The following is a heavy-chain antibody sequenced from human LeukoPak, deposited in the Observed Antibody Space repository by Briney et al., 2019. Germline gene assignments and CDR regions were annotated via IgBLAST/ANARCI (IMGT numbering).Heavy chain of an antibody. D-gene: IGHD6-19*01. V-gene: IGHV3-7*01. J-gene: IGHJ4*02. CDR2: IRQDGTEK. CDR1: GFNLGRFW. CDR3: AGLMTVADIDY. Sequence: GGSLRLSCVASGFNLGRFWMSWVRQAPGQRPEWVATIRQDGTEKFYVDSVKGRFSISRDNARNSMYLQMNSLRADDTAVYYCAGLMTVADIDYWGQGTLVTVSS.